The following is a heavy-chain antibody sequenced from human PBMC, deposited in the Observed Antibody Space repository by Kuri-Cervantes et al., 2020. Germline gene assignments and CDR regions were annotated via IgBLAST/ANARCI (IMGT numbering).Heavy chain of an antibody. CDR2: INHSGST. V-gene: IGHV4-34*01. CDR3: ARGRLGRYYYGSGTPSGWFDP. CDR1: GFTFSSYG. D-gene: IGHD3-10*01. J-gene: IGHJ5*02. Sequence: ESLKISCAASGFTFSSYGMHWVRQAPGKGLEWIGEINHSGSTNYNPSLKSRVTISVDTSKNQFSLKLSSVTAADTAVYYCARGRLGRYYYGSGTPSGWFDPWGQGTLVTVSS.